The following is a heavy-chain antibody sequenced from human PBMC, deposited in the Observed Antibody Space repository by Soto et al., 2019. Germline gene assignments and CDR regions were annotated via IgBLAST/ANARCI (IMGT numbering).Heavy chain of an antibody. CDR1: GFTFSTYG. V-gene: IGHV3-33*01. Sequence: QVQLVESGGGVVQPGRSLRLSCAASGFTFSTYGMNWVRQAPGKGLEWMALIWYDGSSKYYADSVKGRFTISRDNSKSALFLQMNSLGVEDTAMYYCGRGPVYCSGDSRYVRARSDYWGQGTLVTVSS. J-gene: IGHJ4*02. CDR2: IWYDGSSK. D-gene: IGHD2-15*01. CDR3: GRGPVYCSGDSRYVRARSDY.